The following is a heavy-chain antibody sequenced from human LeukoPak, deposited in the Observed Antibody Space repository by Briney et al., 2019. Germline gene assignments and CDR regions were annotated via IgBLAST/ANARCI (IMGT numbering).Heavy chain of an antibody. CDR1: GGSINNYY. CDR3: ARDQYYYDSSGYYRFDY. Sequence: SETLSLTCTVSGGSINNYYWSWIRQPAGKGLEWIGLIYSSGSTNYNPSLKSRVTMSVDTSKNQFSLKLSSVTAADTAVYYCARDQYYYDSSGYYRFDYWGQGTLVTVSS. CDR2: IYSSGST. D-gene: IGHD3-22*01. V-gene: IGHV4-4*07. J-gene: IGHJ4*02.